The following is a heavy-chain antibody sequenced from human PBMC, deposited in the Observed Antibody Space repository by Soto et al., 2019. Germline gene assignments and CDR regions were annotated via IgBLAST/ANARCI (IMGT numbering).Heavy chain of an antibody. CDR3: VRGISMIRGVSDD. J-gene: IGHJ4*02. D-gene: IGHD3-10*01. CDR2: IKQDASEK. CDR1: GFTFSSYW. Sequence: PGGSLRLSCEASGFTFSSYWMTWVRQAPGKGLEWVANIKQDASEKYYVDSVKGRFTISRDNAKNSLYLQMNGLRAEDTAVYYCVRGISMIRGVSDDWGQGTLVTVSS. V-gene: IGHV3-7*01.